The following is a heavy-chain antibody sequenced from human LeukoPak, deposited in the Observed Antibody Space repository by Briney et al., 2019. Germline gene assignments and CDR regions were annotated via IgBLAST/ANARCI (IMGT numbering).Heavy chain of an antibody. CDR1: GGSISSGGYY. V-gene: IGHV4-31*03. CDR3: ARRRYVDTAMVFDY. D-gene: IGHD5-18*01. Sequence: SETLSLTCTVSGGSISSGGYYWSWIRQHPGKGLEWIGYIYYSGSTYYNPSLKSRVTISVDTSKNQFSLKLSSVTAADTAVYYCARRRYVDTAMVFDYWGQGTLVTVS. J-gene: IGHJ4*02. CDR2: IYYSGST.